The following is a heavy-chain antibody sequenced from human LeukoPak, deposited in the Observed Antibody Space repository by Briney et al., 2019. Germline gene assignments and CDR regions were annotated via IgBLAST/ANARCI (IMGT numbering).Heavy chain of an antibody. D-gene: IGHD3-10*01. J-gene: IGHJ4*02. CDR1: GNTFSSYE. CDR2: MNPNSGNT. CDR3: ARGNYFGSGSFDN. V-gene: IGHV1-8*01. Sequence: ASVKVSCNASGNTFSSYEINWVRQATGQGLEWLGWMNPNSGNTGYAQKFQGRVTMTRNTSISTAYMELSSLRSEDTAVYYCARGNYFGSGSFDNWGQGTLVTVSS.